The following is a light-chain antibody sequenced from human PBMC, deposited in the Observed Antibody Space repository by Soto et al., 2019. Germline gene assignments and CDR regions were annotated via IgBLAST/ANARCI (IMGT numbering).Light chain of an antibody. J-gene: IGKJ2*01. V-gene: IGKV3-20*01. Sequence: ETVLTQSPGTVSLYPGERATLSCTTSQSVRSNYLAWYQQKPGQAPRLVVYGVFNRATGIPDRFSGSGSGTDFTLTISGLEPEDSAVYYCQHYDGSPPTFGQGTKLEI. CDR3: QHYDGSPPT. CDR2: GVF. CDR1: QSVRSNY.